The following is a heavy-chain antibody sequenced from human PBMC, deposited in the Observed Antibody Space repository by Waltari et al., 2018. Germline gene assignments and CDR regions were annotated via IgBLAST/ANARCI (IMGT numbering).Heavy chain of an antibody. CDR3: GRQWGGGYRYGLRDYFDY. J-gene: IGHJ4*02. V-gene: IGHV4-39*01. D-gene: IGHD5-18*01. CDR1: GGSISSSSYY. Sequence: QLQLQESGPGLVKPSETLSLPCTVSGGSISSSSYYWGWIRQPPGEGLEWIGNIYYSGRTYYNPSRKSRGTISVDTSKNHFSLKLRSVTGAEAAVYYCGRQWGGGYRYGLRDYFDYWGQGTLVTVSS. CDR2: IYYSGRT.